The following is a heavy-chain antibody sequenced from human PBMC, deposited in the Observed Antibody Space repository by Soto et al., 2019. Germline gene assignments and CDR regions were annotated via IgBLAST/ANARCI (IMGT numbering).Heavy chain of an antibody. CDR3: TTEGGKLRYFDWSHDFTPSLLGTMPCDY. Sequence: PGESLNISCAASGFTFSNAWMNWVRQAPGKGLEWVGRIKSKTDGGTTDYAAPVKGRFTISRDDSKNTLYLQMNSLKTEDTAVYYCTTEGGKLRYFDWSHDFTPSLLGTMPCDYWGQGTLVTVSS. J-gene: IGHJ4*02. V-gene: IGHV3-15*07. CDR2: IKSKTDGGTT. D-gene: IGHD3-9*01. CDR1: GFTFSNAW.